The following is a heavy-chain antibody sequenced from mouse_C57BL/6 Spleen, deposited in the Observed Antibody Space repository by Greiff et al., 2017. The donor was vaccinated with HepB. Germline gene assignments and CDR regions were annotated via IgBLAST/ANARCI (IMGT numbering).Heavy chain of an antibody. D-gene: IGHD1-1*01. CDR1: GYSITSGYY. Sequence: ESGPGLVKPSQSLSLTCSVTGYSITSGYYWNWIRQFPGNKLEWMGYISYDGSNNYNPSLKNRISITRDTSKNQFFLKLNSVTTEDTATYYCAREDYGSSSHYYAMDYWGQGTSVTVSS. CDR3: AREDYGSSSHYYAMDY. CDR2: ISYDGSN. J-gene: IGHJ4*01. V-gene: IGHV3-6*01.